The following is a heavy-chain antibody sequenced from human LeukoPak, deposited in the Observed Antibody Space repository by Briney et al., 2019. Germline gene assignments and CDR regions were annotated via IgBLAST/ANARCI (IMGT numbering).Heavy chain of an antibody. Sequence: SETLSLTCAVYGGSFSGYYWSWIRQPPGKGLEWIGEINHSGSTNYNPSLKSRVTISVDTSKNQFSLKLSSVTAADTAVYYCARYMTTVATRKGFDYWGQGTLVTVSS. V-gene: IGHV4-34*01. CDR1: GGSFSGYY. CDR3: ARYMTTVATRKGFDY. J-gene: IGHJ4*02. CDR2: INHSGST. D-gene: IGHD4-23*01.